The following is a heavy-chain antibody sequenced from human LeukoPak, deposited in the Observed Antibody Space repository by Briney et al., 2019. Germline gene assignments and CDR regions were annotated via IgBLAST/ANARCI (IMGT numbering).Heavy chain of an antibody. J-gene: IGHJ4*02. D-gene: IGHD6-13*01. V-gene: IGHV3-23*01. CDR1: GFTFTTYV. CDR2: ISGSGSST. CDR3: ARRVPAGPFDY. Sequence: PGRPLRLPCAAPGFTFTTYVMTWVRQAPGKGLKWVSSISGSGSSTYYADSVKGRFTISTDNPKNTLYLQMYSLRAEDTAVYYGARRVPAGPFDYWGQGTLVTDSS.